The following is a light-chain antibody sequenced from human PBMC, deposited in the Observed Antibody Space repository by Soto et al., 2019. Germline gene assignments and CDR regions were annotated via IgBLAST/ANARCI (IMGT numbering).Light chain of an antibody. Sequence: DIQMTQSPSSLSASVGDRVTITCRASQSIRSYLNWYQQKPGKAPKLLIYAASSLQSGVPSRFSGSGSGTDFTLTISSLQPEDFATYYCQQRYSTLWTFGQGTKVEIK. J-gene: IGKJ1*01. CDR2: AAS. V-gene: IGKV1-39*01. CDR1: QSIRSY. CDR3: QQRYSTLWT.